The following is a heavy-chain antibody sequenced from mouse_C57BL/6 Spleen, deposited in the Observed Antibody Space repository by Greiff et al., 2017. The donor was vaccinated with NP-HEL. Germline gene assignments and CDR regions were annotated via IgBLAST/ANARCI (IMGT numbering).Heavy chain of an antibody. CDR1: GYTFTSYW. CDR3: ARSRYDYDYYFDY. V-gene: IGHV1-50*01. D-gene: IGHD2-4*01. J-gene: IGHJ2*01. CDR2: IDPSDSYT. Sequence: QVQLQQPGAELVKPGASVKLSCKASGYTFTSYWMQCVKQRPGQGLEWIGEIDPSDSYTNYNQKFKGKATLTVDTSSSTAYMQLSSLTSEDSAVYFCARSRYDYDYYFDYWGQGTTLTVSS.